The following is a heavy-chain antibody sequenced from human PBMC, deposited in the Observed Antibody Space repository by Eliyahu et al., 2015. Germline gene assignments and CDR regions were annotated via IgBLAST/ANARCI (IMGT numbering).Heavy chain of an antibody. D-gene: IGHD2-8*01. CDR3: AKNGVYLRYFDL. CDR1: GFTFSSYA. CDR2: ISGSGGST. J-gene: IGHJ2*01. Sequence: EVQLLESGGGLVQPGGSLRLSCAASGFTFSSYAMXWVRQAPGKGLEWVSAISGSGGSTYYADSVKGRFTISRDNSKNTLYLQMNSLRAEDTAVYYCAKNGVYLRYFDLWGRGTLVTVSS. V-gene: IGHV3-23*01.